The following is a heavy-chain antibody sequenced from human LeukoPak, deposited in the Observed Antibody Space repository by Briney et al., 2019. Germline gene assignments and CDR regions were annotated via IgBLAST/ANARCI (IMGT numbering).Heavy chain of an antibody. V-gene: IGHV3-53*01. J-gene: IGHJ4*02. CDR1: AFSDKSNY. CDR3: AKGSRLLLINYFDY. D-gene: IGHD2-15*01. Sequence: GGSLRLSCVASAFSDKSNYMSWVRQAPGKGLEWVSVSYSGGSTYYEDSVKGRFTVSSDVSKNTLYLQMNSLRAEDTAVYYCAKGSRLLLINYFDYWGQGTLVTVSS. CDR2: SYSGGST.